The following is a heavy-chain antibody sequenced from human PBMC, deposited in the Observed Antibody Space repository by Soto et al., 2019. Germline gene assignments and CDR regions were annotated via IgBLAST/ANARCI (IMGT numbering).Heavy chain of an antibody. CDR1: GYTLNTYG. CDR2: ISANNDHT. CDR3: ARGTYFDY. Sequence: QVQLVQSGAEVKKPGASVKVSCKASGYTLNTYGITWVRQAPGQGLEWMGWISANNDHTNYPQKLQVRVTMTTDTSTSTAYMEPRSLTSDNTAVYYCARGTYFDYWGQGTLVTVSS. V-gene: IGHV1-18*01. J-gene: IGHJ4*02.